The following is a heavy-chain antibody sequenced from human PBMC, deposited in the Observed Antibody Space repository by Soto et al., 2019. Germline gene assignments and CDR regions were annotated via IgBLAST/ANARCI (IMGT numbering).Heavy chain of an antibody. J-gene: IGHJ6*02. CDR3: AKYIAFGDSSSWYYYGMDV. D-gene: IGHD6-13*01. CDR1: GFTFDDYA. CDR2: ISGDGGST. V-gene: IGHV3-43*02. Sequence: GGSLRLSCAASGFTFDDYAMHWVRQAPGKGLEWVSLISGDGGSTYYADSVKGRFTISRDNSKNSLYLQMNILRTEDTALYYCAKYIAFGDSSSWYYYGMDVWGQGTTVTVSS.